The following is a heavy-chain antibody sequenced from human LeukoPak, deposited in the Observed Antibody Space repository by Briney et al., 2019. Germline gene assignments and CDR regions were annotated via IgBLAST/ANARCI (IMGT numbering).Heavy chain of an antibody. Sequence: PPGGSLRLSCAASGFSFSSYGMHWVRQAPGKGLEWVAVISYDGSNKYYADSVKGRFTISRDNSKNTLYVQMNSLRVEDRAVYYCAKAVRSYSSYSGDDAFDIWGQGTMVTVSS. D-gene: IGHD6-6*01. CDR2: ISYDGSNK. CDR3: AKAVRSYSSYSGDDAFDI. CDR1: GFSFSSYG. J-gene: IGHJ3*02. V-gene: IGHV3-30*18.